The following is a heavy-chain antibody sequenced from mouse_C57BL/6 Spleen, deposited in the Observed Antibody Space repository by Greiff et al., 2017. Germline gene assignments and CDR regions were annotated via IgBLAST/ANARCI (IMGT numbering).Heavy chain of an antibody. CDR1: GFSLTSYG. V-gene: IGHV2-6-1*01. CDR2: IWSDGST. D-gene: IGHD2-1*01. CDR3: ARQIYYGNSPYAMDY. J-gene: IGHJ4*01. Sequence: VKLMESGPGLVAPSQSLSITCTVSGFSLTSYGVHWVRQPPGKGLEWLVVIWSDGSTTYNSALKSRLSISKDNSKSQVFLKMNSLQTDDTAMYYCARQIYYGNSPYAMDYWGQGTSVTVSS.